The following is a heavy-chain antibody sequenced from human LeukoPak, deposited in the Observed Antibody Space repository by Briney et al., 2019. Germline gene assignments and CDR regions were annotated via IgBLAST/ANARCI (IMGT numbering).Heavy chain of an antibody. CDR2: INSDGSST. CDR1: GFIFSTYG. V-gene: IGHV3-74*01. Sequence: PGGSLRLSCVASGFIFSTYGMSWVRQAPGKGLVWVSRINSDGSSTNYADSVKGRFTISRDNAKNTLYLQMNTLRAEDTAVYYCARGGTYSSGLPGSWGQGTLVTVSS. CDR3: ARGGTYSSGLPGS. J-gene: IGHJ5*02. D-gene: IGHD5-18*01.